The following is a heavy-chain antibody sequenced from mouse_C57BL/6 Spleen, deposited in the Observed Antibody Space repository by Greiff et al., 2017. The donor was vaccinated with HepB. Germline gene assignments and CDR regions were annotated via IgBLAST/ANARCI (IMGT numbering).Heavy chain of an antibody. V-gene: IGHV1-5*01. CDR2: IYPGNSDT. J-gene: IGHJ1*03. Sequence: EVQLQQSGTVLARPGASVKMSCKTSGYTFTSYWMHWVKQRPGQGLEWIGAIYPGNSDTSYNQKFKGKAKLTAVTSASTAYMELSSLTNEDSAVYYCTAMTTVVDWYFDVWGTGTTVTVSS. D-gene: IGHD1-1*01. CDR3: TAMTTVVDWYFDV. CDR1: GYTFTSYW.